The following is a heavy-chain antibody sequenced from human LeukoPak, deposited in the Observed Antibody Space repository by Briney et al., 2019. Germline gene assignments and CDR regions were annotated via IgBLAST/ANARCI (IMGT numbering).Heavy chain of an antibody. V-gene: IGHV4-59*08. J-gene: IGHJ4*02. CDR3: ASHYYDRSDSYSFDY. D-gene: IGHD3-22*01. CDR1: GGFISGYY. Sequence: TTSETLSLTCTVSGGFISGYYWSWIRQPPGKGLEWLGYIFSSGSTNYNPSLKSRVTISEDTSVNQYSLKLSSVTAADTAVYYCASHYYDRSDSYSFDYWGQGTLVTVSS. CDR2: IFSSGST.